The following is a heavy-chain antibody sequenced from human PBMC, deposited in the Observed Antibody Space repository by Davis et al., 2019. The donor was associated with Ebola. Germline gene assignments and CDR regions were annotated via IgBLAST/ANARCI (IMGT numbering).Heavy chain of an antibody. J-gene: IGHJ4*02. D-gene: IGHD3-22*01. Sequence: KVSCKGSGYSFTSYWIAWVRQMPGKGLEWMGIIYPGDSDTRYSPSFQGQVTISADKSISTAYLQWSSLKASDTAMYYCARRGYYYDSSGYYSGALDYWGQGTLVTVSS. CDR3: ARRGYYYDSSGYYSGALDY. CDR2: IYPGDSDT. CDR1: GYSFTSYW. V-gene: IGHV5-51*01.